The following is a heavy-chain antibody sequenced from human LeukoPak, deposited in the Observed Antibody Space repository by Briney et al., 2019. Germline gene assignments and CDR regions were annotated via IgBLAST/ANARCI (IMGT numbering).Heavy chain of an antibody. J-gene: IGHJ4*02. CDR1: GYTFTDYY. Sequence: GASVKVSCKTSGYTFTDYYIHWVRQAPGQGLEWMGWISPNSGETNSAQKFQGRVTMAGDTSISTAYMEPRKVTSDDTAVYYGARDRSYSNTDRGFDYWGQGTLVTVSS. V-gene: IGHV1-2*02. CDR3: ARDRSYSNTDRGFDY. D-gene: IGHD1-26*01. CDR2: ISPNSGET.